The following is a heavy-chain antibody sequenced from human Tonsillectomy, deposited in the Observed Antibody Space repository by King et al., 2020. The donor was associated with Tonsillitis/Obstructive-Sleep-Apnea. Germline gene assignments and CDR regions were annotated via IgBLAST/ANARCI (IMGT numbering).Heavy chain of an antibody. D-gene: IGHD3-9*01. CDR1: GGSISSSSYY. V-gene: IGHV4-39*01. Sequence: QLQESGPGLVKPSETLSLTCTVSGGSISSSSYYWGWIRQPPGKGLEWIGSIYYSGSTYYNPSLKSRVTISVDTSKNQFSLKLSSVTAADTAVYYCQSNYEMLTGYDQEGLDAFDIWGQGTMVTVSA. J-gene: IGHJ3*02. CDR2: IYYSGST. CDR3: QSNYEMLTGYDQEGLDAFDI.